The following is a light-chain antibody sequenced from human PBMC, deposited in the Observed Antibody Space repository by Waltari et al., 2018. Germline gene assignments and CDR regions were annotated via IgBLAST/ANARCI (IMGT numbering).Light chain of an antibody. CDR3: QSYDSSLSGDV. CDR1: DSNLGVGYD. J-gene: IGLJ1*01. V-gene: IGLV1-40*01. Sequence: QSVLRQPPSVSGAPGQRVTIPCIGTDSNLGVGYDVPRYQQFPGSAPKLLIFGNSNRPSGVPDRFSGSKSGNSASLAITGLQAEDEAEYYCQSYDSSLSGDVFGPGTKVTVL. CDR2: GNS.